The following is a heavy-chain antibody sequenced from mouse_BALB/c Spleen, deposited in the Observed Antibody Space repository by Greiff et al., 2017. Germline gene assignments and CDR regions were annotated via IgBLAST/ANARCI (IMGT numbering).Heavy chain of an antibody. V-gene: IGHV5-4*02. CDR2: ISDGGSYT. Sequence: EVKLMESGGGLVKPGGSLKLSCAASGFTFSDYYMYWVRQTPEKRLEWVATISDGGSYTYYPDSVKGRFTISRDNAKNNLYLQMSSLKSEDTAMYYCARRRPLYAMDYWGQGTSVTVSS. J-gene: IGHJ4*01. CDR3: ARRRPLYAMDY. CDR1: GFTFSDYY. D-gene: IGHD6-1*01.